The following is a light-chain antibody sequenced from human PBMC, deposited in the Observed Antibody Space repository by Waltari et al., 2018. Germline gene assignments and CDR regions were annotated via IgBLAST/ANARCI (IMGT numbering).Light chain of an antibody. CDR3: QQYDSWPQT. CDR2: DIS. J-gene: IGKJ4*01. CDR1: QSVDYK. V-gene: IGKV3-15*01. Sequence: EVVMTQSPATLSVSPGERATLFCRISQSVDYKLAWYQHKPGQAPRLLIYDISTRIPGIPARFSGGGSGTLFTLTISSLQSEDFAVYYCQQYDSWPQTFGGGTKVEIK.